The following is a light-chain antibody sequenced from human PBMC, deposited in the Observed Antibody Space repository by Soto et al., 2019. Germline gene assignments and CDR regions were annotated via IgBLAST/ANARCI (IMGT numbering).Light chain of an antibody. CDR1: QSISNH. CDR2: AAS. J-gene: IGKJ1*01. V-gene: IGKV1-39*01. CDR3: QQSYSIPPT. Sequence: DIQMTQSPSSLSASVEDRVIITCRASQSISNHLNWYQQKPGKAPKLLIFAASSLQSGVPSRFSGSRSGPDFTLTXSSLQPGDFATYYCQQSYSIPPTFGQGTKV.